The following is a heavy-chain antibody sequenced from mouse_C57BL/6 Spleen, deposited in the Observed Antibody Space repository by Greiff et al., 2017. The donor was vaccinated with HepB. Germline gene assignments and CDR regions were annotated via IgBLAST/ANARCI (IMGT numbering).Heavy chain of an antibody. J-gene: IGHJ2*01. CDR3: TRRTVVAFDY. CDR1: GYTFTDYE. CDR2: IDPETGGT. D-gene: IGHD1-1*01. V-gene: IGHV1-15*01. Sequence: VQLQQSGAELVRPGASVTLSCKASGYTFTDYEMHWVKQTPVHGLEWIGAIDPETGGTAYNQKFKGKAILTADKSSSTAYMELRSLTSEDSAVYYWTRRTVVAFDYWGQGTTLTVSS.